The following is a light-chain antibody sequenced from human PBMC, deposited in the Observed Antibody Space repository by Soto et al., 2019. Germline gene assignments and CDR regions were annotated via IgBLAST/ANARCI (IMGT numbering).Light chain of an antibody. J-gene: IGLJ3*02. Sequence: QSVLTQPPSVSGAPGQRVTIPCTGSSSNIGTGYDVQWYQQIPGTAPKLLIHGNTNRPSGVPDRFSASKSGTSASLAITGLQVEDEADYFCRSYDSSLNGWVFGGGTKLTVL. CDR2: GNT. CDR1: SSNIGTGYD. V-gene: IGLV1-40*01. CDR3: RSYDSSLNGWV.